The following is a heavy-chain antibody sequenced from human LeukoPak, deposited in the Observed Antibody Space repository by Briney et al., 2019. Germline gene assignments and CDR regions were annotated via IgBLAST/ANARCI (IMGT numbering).Heavy chain of an antibody. Sequence: ASVKVSCKASGYTFTNYCMHWVLQAPGQGLEWMGMIDPSSGETMYAQKFQGRVTVTRGTSTSTVYMDLSSLTYEDTGVYFCAANPFDHWGQGTLVTVSS. J-gene: IGHJ4*02. CDR3: AANPFDH. CDR1: GYTFTNYC. CDR2: IDPSSGET. V-gene: IGHV1-46*03.